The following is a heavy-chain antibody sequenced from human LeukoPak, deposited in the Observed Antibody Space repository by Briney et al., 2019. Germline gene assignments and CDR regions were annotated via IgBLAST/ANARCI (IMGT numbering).Heavy chain of an antibody. V-gene: IGHV1-18*01. CDR2: ISTYNGKT. J-gene: IGHJ4*02. Sequence: ASVRVSCKASGYTFTSYSISWVRQAPGQGREWMGWISTYNGKTNYAQKFQGRVIMTIDTSTKTAYMELSSLRSDDSAFYYCARHPYYDTSAYYVYWGQGTLVTVSS. CDR1: GYTFTSYS. CDR3: ARHPYYDTSAYYVY. D-gene: IGHD3-22*01.